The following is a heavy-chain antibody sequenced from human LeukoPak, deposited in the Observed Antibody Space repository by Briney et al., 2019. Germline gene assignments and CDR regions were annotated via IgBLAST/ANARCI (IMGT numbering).Heavy chain of an antibody. V-gene: IGHV3-23*01. CDR2: ISGGGGST. CDR1: GFTFSSYA. J-gene: IGHJ4*02. Sequence: GGSLRLSCAASGFTFSSYAMSWVRQAPGKGLEWVSAISGGGGSTYYADSVKGRFTISRDNSKNTLYLQMNSLRAEDTAVYYCAKRGKGIAVFSYYFDYWGQGTLVTVSS. CDR3: AKRGKGIAVFSYYFDY. D-gene: IGHD6-19*01.